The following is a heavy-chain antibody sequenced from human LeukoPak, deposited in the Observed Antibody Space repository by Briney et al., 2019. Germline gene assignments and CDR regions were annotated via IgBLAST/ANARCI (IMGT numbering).Heavy chain of an antibody. J-gene: IGHJ6*02. Sequence: SQTLSLTCAISGDSVSSNSAAWNWIRQSPSRGLEWLGRTYYRSKWYNDYAVSVKSRITINPDTSKNQFSLQLNSVTPEDTAVYYCARDGDYAPQPYYYYGMDVWGQGTTVTVSS. CDR1: GDSVSSNSAA. D-gene: IGHD4-17*01. CDR2: TYYRSKWYN. CDR3: ARDGDYAPQPYYYYGMDV. V-gene: IGHV6-1*01.